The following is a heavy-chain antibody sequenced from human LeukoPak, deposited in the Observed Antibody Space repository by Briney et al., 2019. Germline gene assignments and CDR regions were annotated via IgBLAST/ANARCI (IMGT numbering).Heavy chain of an antibody. CDR2: VYYSGGT. V-gene: IGHV4-39*01. D-gene: IGHD2-15*01. CDR1: GFTLSDYY. J-gene: IGHJ4*02. CDR3: ARQVRGCYDY. Sequence: GSLRLSCAASGFTLSDYYMSWIRQPPGTGLEWIGSVYYSGGTYYNPSLKSRVTISVDTSKNQFSLKLSSVTAADTAVYYCARQVRGCYDYWGQGTLVTVSS.